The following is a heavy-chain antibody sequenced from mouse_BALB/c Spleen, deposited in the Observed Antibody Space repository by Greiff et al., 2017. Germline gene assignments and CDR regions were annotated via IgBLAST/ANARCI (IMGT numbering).Heavy chain of an antibody. V-gene: IGHV14-3*02. CDR2: IDPANGNT. CDR1: GFNIKDTY. D-gene: IGHD2-14*01. Sequence: DVKLQESGAELVKPGASVKLSCTASGFNIKDTYMHWVKQRPEQGLEWIGRIDPANGNTKYDPKFQGKATITADTSSNTAYLQLSSLTSEDTAVYYCASPYRYDGVYYAMDYWGQGTSVTVSS. CDR3: ASPYRYDGVYYAMDY. J-gene: IGHJ4*01.